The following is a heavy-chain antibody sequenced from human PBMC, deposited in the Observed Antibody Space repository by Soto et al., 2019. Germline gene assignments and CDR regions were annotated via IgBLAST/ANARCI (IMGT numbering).Heavy chain of an antibody. CDR3: ARSPSWETTVTPYYFDY. J-gene: IGHJ4*02. CDR1: RYTFISYD. V-gene: IGHV1-8*01. Sequence: QVQLVQSGAEVKKPGASVKVSSKASRYTFISYDINWVRQATGQGLEWMGWMNPKSGNTGYAQNFQGRVTMTRNTSISTAYMELSSLRSEDTAVYYCARSPSWETTVTPYYFDYWGQGTLVTVSS. D-gene: IGHD4-4*01. CDR2: MNPKSGNT.